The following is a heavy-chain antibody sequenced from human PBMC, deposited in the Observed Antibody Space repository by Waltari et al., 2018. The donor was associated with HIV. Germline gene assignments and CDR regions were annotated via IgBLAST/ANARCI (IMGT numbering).Heavy chain of an antibody. V-gene: IGHV3-53*01. Sequence: EVQLVESGGGLIQPGGSLRLSCAASGFTVSSNYMRWVRQAPGKGLEWVVVIYGGGRTYYADSVKGRFTISRDNSNNTLYLQVNSLRAEDTAVYYCASSSNYYVNYWGQGTLVTVSA. CDR2: IYGGGRT. CDR3: ASSSNYYVNY. CDR1: GFTVSSNY. D-gene: IGHD3-10*02. J-gene: IGHJ4*02.